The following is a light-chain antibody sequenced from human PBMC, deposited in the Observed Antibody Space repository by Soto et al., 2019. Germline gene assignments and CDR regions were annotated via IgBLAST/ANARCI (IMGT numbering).Light chain of an antibody. CDR2: EVS. CDR3: CSYAGSVL. J-gene: IGLJ2*01. CDR1: SRDFGSHNL. Sequence: QSVLTQPASVSGSPGQSITISCTGTSRDFGSHNLVSWYQHEPGKAPKFLIYEVSKRPSGISTRFSGSKSGNTASLTISGLQADDEADYYCCSYAGSVLFGGGTKLTVL. V-gene: IGLV2-23*02.